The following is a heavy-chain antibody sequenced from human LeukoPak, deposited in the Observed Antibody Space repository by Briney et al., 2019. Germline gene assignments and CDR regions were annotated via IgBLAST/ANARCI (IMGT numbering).Heavy chain of an antibody. J-gene: IGHJ4*02. V-gene: IGHV3-7*01. CDR1: GFTFSGYW. D-gene: IGHD3-22*01. Sequence: HPGGSLRLSCAASGFTFSGYWMSWVRQAPGKGLEWVANINQDGNEKYYVDSVKGRFTISRDSSKNTLSLQMHSLRAEDTAVYYCARDQASDYYDTSGYYYGFFDYWGQGTLVTVSS. CDR2: INQDGNEK. CDR3: ARDQASDYYDTSGYYYGFFDY.